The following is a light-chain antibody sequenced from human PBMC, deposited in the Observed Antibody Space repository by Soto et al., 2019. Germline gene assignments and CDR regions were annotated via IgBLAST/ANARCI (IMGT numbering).Light chain of an antibody. V-gene: IGKV3-20*01. J-gene: IGKJ2*01. CDR1: QSLRSSF. CDR2: GAS. Sequence: EVVLTQSPGTLSLSPGERATLSCRASQSLRSSFLAWYQKKPGQAPRPLLYGASNRATGIPDRFSGSGSGTDFTLTISRLEPEDFAVYFCLQYASPLYTFGQGTKLEIK. CDR3: LQYASPLYT.